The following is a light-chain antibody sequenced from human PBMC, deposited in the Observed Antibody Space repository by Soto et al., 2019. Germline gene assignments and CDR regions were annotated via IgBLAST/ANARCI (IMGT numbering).Light chain of an antibody. V-gene: IGLV2-11*01. Sequence: QSVLIQPPSVSGSPGQSVTISCTGTSSDVGSYDYVSWYQQHPGTVPKPMIYNVNTQPSGVPDRFSGSKSGNTASLTISGPQAEDEADYYCCSYACSSNFPYVLGAGNKGXV. CDR3: CSYACSSNFPYV. CDR2: NVN. CDR1: SSDVGSYDY. J-gene: IGLJ1*01.